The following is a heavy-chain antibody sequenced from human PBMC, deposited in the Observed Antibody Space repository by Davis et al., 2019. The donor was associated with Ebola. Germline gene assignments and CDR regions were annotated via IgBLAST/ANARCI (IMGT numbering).Heavy chain of an antibody. D-gene: IGHD1-20*01. CDR3: ARDRYNWNDFDY. V-gene: IGHV1-18*01. CDR1: GYPFSAYG. Sequence: ASVKVSCKTSGYPFSAYGISWVRQAPGQGLEWMGWISADSGNTKYAQNFQGRVTVTTDTSTSTAYMELWSLRSDDTAMYYCARDRYNWNDFDYWGQGTLVTVSS. J-gene: IGHJ4*02. CDR2: ISADSGNT.